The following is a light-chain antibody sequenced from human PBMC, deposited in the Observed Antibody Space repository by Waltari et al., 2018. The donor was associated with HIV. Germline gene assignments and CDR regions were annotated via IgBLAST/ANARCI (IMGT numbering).Light chain of an antibody. J-gene: IGLJ1*01. V-gene: IGLV2-11*03. CDR3: CSYAGSSYV. Sequence: PGQSVTISCTGSASDVGGYHYVSWYQQHPGKAPKLLIYDVNKRPSGVPDRFSGSKSGNTASLTISGLQTEDEADYYCCSYAGSSYVFGTETKVTVL. CDR1: ASDVGGYHY. CDR2: DVN.